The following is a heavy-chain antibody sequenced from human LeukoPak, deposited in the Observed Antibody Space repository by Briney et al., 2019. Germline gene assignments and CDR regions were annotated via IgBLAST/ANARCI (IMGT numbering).Heavy chain of an antibody. CDR1: GFTFSSNA. V-gene: IGHV3-23*01. J-gene: IGHJ4*02. D-gene: IGHD3-10*01. CDR2: IYGRGETT. Sequence: GGSLRLSCAASGFTFSSNAMNWVRQAPGKGLEWVAAIYGRGETTYYADLVKGRFTISRDNSKNTLYLQMNSLSAEDTAVYYCAKTAMIKVIINTYPKGLNYWGQGTLVTVSS. CDR3: AKTAMIKVIINTYPKGLNY.